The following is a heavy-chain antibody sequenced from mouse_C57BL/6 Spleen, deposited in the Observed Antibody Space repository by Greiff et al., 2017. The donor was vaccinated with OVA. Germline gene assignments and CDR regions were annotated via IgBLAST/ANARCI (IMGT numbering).Heavy chain of an antibody. CDR1: GYTFTSYW. CDR3: AREGRLGYGSSYEDYYAMDY. D-gene: IGHD1-1*01. CDR2: IYPSDSET. Sequence: QVQLQQPGAELVRPGSSVKLSCKASGYTFTSYWMDWVKQRPGQGLEWIGNIYPSDSETHYNQKFKDKATLTVDKSSSTAYMQLSSLTSEDSAVYYCAREGRLGYGSSYEDYYAMDYWGQGTSVTVSS. J-gene: IGHJ4*01. V-gene: IGHV1-61*01.